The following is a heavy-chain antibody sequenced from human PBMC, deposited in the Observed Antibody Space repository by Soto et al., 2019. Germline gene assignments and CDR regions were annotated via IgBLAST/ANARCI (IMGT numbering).Heavy chain of an antibody. Sequence: GGSLRLSCAASGFTFSSYSMNWVRQAPGKGLEWVSSISSSSSYIYYADSVKGRFTISRDNAKSSLYLQMNSLRAEDTAVYYCARDKTTYYYDSSAPNDAFDIGGEGTMVTVSS. V-gene: IGHV3-21*01. CDR2: ISSSSSYI. D-gene: IGHD3-22*01. CDR3: ARDKTTYYYDSSAPNDAFDI. J-gene: IGHJ3*02. CDR1: GFTFSSYS.